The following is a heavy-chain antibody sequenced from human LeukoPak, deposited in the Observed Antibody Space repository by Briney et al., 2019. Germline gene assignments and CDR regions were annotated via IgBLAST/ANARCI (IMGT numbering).Heavy chain of an antibody. J-gene: IGHJ4*02. D-gene: IGHD6-19*01. CDR3: ARAKGSSGWLDY. Sequence: PGGSLRLSCAASGFTFSSYGMHWVRQAPGKGLEWVAVIWYDGSNKYYADSVKGRFTISRDNSKNTLYLQMNSLRAEDTAVYYCARAKGSSGWLDYWGQGTLVTVSS. CDR2: IWYDGSNK. V-gene: IGHV3-33*08. CDR1: GFTFSSYG.